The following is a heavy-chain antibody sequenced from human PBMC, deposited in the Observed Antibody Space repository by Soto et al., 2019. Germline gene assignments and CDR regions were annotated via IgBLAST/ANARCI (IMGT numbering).Heavy chain of an antibody. CDR2: IYSGGST. D-gene: IGHD3-10*01. CDR3: ARDGGSGSYYNVPTLYY. V-gene: IGHV3-66*01. J-gene: IGHJ4*02. CDR1: GFTVSSNY. Sequence: GGSLRLSCAASGFTVSSNYMSWVRQAPGKGLEWVSVIYSGGSTYYADSVKGRFTISRDNSKNTLYLQMNSLRAEDTAVYYCARDGGSGSYYNVPTLYYWVQGTLVTVSS.